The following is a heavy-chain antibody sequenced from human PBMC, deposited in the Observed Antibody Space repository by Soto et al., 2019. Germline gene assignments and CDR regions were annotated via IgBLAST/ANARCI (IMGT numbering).Heavy chain of an antibody. D-gene: IGHD4-17*01. CDR1: GDSISSDNW. CDR2: IYRGTSP. CDR3: APTGAYDPDY. V-gene: IGHV4-4*02. J-gene: IGHJ4*02. Sequence: SETLSLTCAVSGDSISSDNWWSWVRQPPEKGLEWIGEIYRGTSPTYNPSLESRVTISVDKSKNQFSLKRNSVTAAATAVYYCAPTGAYDPDYRRQATLVTVS.